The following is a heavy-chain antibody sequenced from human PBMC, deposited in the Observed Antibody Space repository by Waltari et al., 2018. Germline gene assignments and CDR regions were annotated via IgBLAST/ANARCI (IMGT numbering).Heavy chain of an antibody. J-gene: IGHJ4*02. CDR3: TKGGHVDF. V-gene: IGHV3-7*01. D-gene: IGHD3-10*01. Sequence: EVQLVESGGGLVQPGGSLRPSCVASGFPFRTYWMTWVRQAPGKGLEWVGNIKPDGSETYYVESVKGRFTISKDNAKNSLYLQMNNLRAEDTAVYYCTKGGHVDFCGPGSLVTVSS. CDR1: GFPFRTYW. CDR2: IKPDGSET.